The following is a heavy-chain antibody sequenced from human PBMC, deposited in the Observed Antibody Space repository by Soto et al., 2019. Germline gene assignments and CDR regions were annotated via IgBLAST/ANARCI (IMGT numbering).Heavy chain of an antibody. V-gene: IGHV3-23*01. CDR3: AIVRRTHYYYGMDV. D-gene: IGHD1-7*01. J-gene: IGHJ6*02. Sequence: GGSLRLSCAASGFTFSSYAMSWVRQAPGKGLEWVSAISGSGGSTYYADSVKGRFTISRDNSKNTLYLQMNSLRAEDTAVYYCAIVRRTHYYYGMDVWGQGTTVTVSS. CDR1: GFTFSSYA. CDR2: ISGSGGST.